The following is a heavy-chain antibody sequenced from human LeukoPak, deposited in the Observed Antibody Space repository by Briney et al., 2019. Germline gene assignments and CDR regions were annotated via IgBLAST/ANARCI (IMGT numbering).Heavy chain of an antibody. CDR1: GFTFSSYW. CDR2: IKQDGSEK. J-gene: IGHJ4*02. Sequence: GGSLRLSCAASGFTFSSYWMSWVRQAPGKGLEWVANIKQDGSEKYYVDSVKGRFTISRDNAKNSLYLQMNSLRAEGTAVYYCARDQPAAWIQRWSTPIDYWGQGTLVTVSS. D-gene: IGHD5-18*01. CDR3: ARDQPAAWIQRWSTPIDY. V-gene: IGHV3-7*01.